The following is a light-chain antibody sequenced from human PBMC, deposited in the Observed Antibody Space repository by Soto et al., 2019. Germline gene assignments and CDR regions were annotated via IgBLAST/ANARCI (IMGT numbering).Light chain of an antibody. CDR1: SSNIGSNY. CDR2: RNN. CDR3: AAWDDSLSAPWV. Sequence: QLVLTQPPSASGTPGQRVTISCSGSSSNIGSNYVYWYQQHPGTAPKLLIYRNNQRPSGVPDRFSGSKSGTSASLAISGLRSEDEADYYCAAWDDSLSAPWVFGGGTKLTVL. V-gene: IGLV1-47*01. J-gene: IGLJ3*02.